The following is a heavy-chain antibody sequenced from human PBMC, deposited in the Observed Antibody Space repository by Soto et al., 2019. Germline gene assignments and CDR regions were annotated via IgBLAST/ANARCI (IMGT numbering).Heavy chain of an antibody. V-gene: IGHV3-23*01. CDR3: ARGAWGAFET. CDR1: GVTFSNYG. D-gene: IGHD7-27*01. J-gene: IGHJ3*02. CDR2: INGSGGYT. Sequence: EVQLLESGGGLVQPGGSLRLSCAASGVTFSNYGMTWVRQAPGKGLECISYINGSGGYTFYAGSVKGRFTVSRDNSKNTLFVQMNRLKAEDTGLYYCARGAWGAFETWGHGTMVTVSS.